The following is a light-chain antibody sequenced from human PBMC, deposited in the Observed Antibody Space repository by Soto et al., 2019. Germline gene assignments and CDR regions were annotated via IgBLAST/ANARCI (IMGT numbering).Light chain of an antibody. Sequence: EIVLTQSPGTLSLSPGERATLSCRSSHSVSSNYLAWYQQKPGQAPRLLIYDVSSRATGIPDRFSGSGSGTDFPLTISRLEPVDFAVYYCKQYGISPTFGQGTKVEIK. CDR3: KQYGISPT. V-gene: IGKV3-20*01. J-gene: IGKJ1*01. CDR2: DVS. CDR1: HSVSSNY.